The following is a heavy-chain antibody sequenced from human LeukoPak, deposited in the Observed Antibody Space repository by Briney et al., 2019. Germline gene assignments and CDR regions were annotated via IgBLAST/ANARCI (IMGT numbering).Heavy chain of an antibody. D-gene: IGHD3-22*01. J-gene: IGHJ4*02. CDR2: ISYDGSNK. Sequence: PGGSLRLSCAASGFTFSSYGMHWVRQAPGKGLEWVAVISYDGSNKYYADSVKGRFTISRDNSKSTLYLQMDSLRAEDTAVYYCADALNYYDSSGYLPGENYWGQGTLVTVSS. CDR3: ADALNYYDSSGYLPGENY. V-gene: IGHV3-30*03. CDR1: GFTFSSYG.